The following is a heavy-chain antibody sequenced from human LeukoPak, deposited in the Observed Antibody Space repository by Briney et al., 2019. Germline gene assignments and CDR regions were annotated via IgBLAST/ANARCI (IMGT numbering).Heavy chain of an antibody. CDR3: AATMPLDY. CDR2: IYSGGST. J-gene: IGHJ4*02. CDR1: GFTVSSNY. Sequence: GGSLRLSCAASGFTVSSNYMSWVRQAPGKGLEWVSVIYSGGSTYYADSVKGRFTISRDNSKDTLYLQMNSLRAEDTTVYYCAATMPLDYWGQGTLSPSPQ. V-gene: IGHV3-53*01. D-gene: IGHD2-2*01.